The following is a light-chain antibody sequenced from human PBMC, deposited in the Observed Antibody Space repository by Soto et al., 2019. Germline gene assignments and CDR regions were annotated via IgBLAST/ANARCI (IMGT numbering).Light chain of an antibody. CDR1: QSVSSSY. J-gene: IGKJ1*01. CDR3: QQYGSSSWT. CDR2: DAS. V-gene: IGKV3D-20*01. Sequence: EIVLTQSPATLSLSPRERATLSCGASQSVSSSYLAWYQQKPGLAPRLLIYDASSRATGIPDRFSGSGSGTDFTLTISRLEPEDFAVYYCQQYGSSSWTFGQGTKVEIK.